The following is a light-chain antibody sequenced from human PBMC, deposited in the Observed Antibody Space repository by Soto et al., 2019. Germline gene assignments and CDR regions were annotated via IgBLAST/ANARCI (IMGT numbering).Light chain of an antibody. CDR3: CSYAGSSSVV. J-gene: IGLJ2*01. CDR2: EGS. V-gene: IGLV2-23*01. Sequence: QSALTQPASVSGSPGQSITISCTGTSSDVGAYNYVSWYQQHPGKAPKVIIYEGSKRPSGVSNRLSASKTGRTASLTISGLQPEDEADYYCCSYAGSSSVVFGGGTKLTVL. CDR1: SSDVGAYNY.